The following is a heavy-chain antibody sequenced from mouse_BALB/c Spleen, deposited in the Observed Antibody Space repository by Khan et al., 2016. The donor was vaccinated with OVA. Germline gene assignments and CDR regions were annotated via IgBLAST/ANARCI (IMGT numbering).Heavy chain of an antibody. Sequence: EVQLQQSGPGLVKPSPSLSLTCTVTGYSITSDYAWNWIRQFPGNKLEWLVYISYSGNTKYNPSLKSRIPVTRANSKHPFFLQLNSVTTEDTATFCGASVHGGDFDYWGQGTTLTVSA. CDR2: ISYSGNT. CDR1: GYSITSDYA. V-gene: IGHV3-2*02. CDR3: ASVHGGDFDY. J-gene: IGHJ2*01.